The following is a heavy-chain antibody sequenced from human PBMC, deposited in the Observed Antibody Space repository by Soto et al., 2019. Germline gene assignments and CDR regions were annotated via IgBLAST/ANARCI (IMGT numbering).Heavy chain of an antibody. V-gene: IGHV4-34*01. CDR2: INHSGST. CDR1: GGSFSGYY. D-gene: IGHD3-16*02. CDR3: ARENIVARPFDYYYYGMDV. J-gene: IGHJ6*02. Sequence: SETLSLTCAVYGGSFSGYYWSWIRQPPGKGLEWIGEINHSGSTNYNPSLKSRVTISVDTSKNQFSLKLSSVTAADPAVYYCARENIVARPFDYYYYGMDVWGQGTTVTVS.